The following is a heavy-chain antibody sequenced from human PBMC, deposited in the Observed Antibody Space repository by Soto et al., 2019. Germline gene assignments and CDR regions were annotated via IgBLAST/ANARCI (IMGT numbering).Heavy chain of an antibody. V-gene: IGHV1-3*01. D-gene: IGHD3-10*01. CDR1: GYTFTSYA. Sequence: QVQLVQSGAEVKKPGASVKVSCKASGYTFTSYAMHWVRQAPGQRLEWMGWINAGNGNTKYSQKFQGRVTITRDTSASTAYMELSSLRSAGTSVYYCARDFSWFGELIGSDYWGQGTLVTVSS. CDR3: ARDFSWFGELIGSDY. CDR2: INAGNGNT. J-gene: IGHJ4*02.